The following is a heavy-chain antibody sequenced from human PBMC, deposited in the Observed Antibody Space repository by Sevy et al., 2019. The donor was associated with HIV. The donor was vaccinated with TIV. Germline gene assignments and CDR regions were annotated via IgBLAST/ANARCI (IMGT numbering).Heavy chain of an antibody. CDR1: GFSFTTYG. CDR2: ISYDGSKR. Sequence: GGSLRLSCAASGFSFTTYGMHWVRQAPGKGLEWVAVISYDGSKRYYSDSVKGRFTISRDNSKNTLYLQMNSLRAEDTAMYYCAKDWALDIVIVPSGMPANWGQGTLVTVSS. J-gene: IGHJ4*02. V-gene: IGHV3-30*18. CDR3: AKDWALDIVIVPSGMPAN. D-gene: IGHD2-2*01.